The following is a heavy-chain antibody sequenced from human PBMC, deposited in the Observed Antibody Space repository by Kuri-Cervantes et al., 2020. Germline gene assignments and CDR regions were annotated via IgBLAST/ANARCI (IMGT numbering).Heavy chain of an antibody. CDR1: GGPISSYY. V-gene: IGHV4-34*01. CDR2: INHSGST. CDR3: ARSITSPDYYYGMDV. Sequence: XSGGPISSYYWSWIRQPPGKGLEWIGEINHSGSTNSNPSLKSRVTISVDTSKNQFSLKLSSVTAADTAVYYCARSITSPDYYYGMDVWGQGTTVTVSS. J-gene: IGHJ6*02. D-gene: IGHD5-12*01.